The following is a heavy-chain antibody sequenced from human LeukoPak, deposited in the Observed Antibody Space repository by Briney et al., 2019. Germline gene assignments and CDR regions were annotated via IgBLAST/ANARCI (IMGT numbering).Heavy chain of an antibody. J-gene: IGHJ3*02. CDR2: ISSSSYT. CDR3: ARDQGGGYSSGWYDAFDI. D-gene: IGHD6-19*01. CDR1: GFTFSDYY. Sequence: GGSLRLSCAASGFTFSDYYMSWIRQAPGKGLEWVSYISSSSYTNYADSVKGRFTISRDNAKNSLYLQMNSLRAEDTAVYYCARDQGGGYSSGWYDAFDIWGQGTMVTVSS. V-gene: IGHV3-11*06.